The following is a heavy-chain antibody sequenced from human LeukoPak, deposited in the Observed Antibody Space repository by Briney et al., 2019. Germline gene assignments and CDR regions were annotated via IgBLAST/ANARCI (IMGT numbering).Heavy chain of an antibody. CDR3: VRLRRNSDTSGFYYYYDF. CDR1: GYTFSSYS. D-gene: IGHD3-22*01. CDR2: ISVRSNYI. J-gene: IGHJ4*02. V-gene: IGHV3-21*01. Sequence: GGSLRLSCLASGYTFSSYSINWVRQAPGKGLEWVSSISVRSNYIYYADSVRGRFRTSRDDARDSLYLQMNSLRAEDTAVYYCVRLRRNSDTSGFYYYYDFWGQGTLVTVSS.